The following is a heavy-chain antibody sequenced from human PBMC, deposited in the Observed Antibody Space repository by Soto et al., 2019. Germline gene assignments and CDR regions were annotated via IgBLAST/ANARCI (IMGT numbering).Heavy chain of an antibody. Sequence: QVQLVQSGAEVKKPGSSVKVSCKASGGTFSSYTISWVRQAPGQGLEWMGRIIPILGIANYAQKFQARVTITADNSTSTAYMELSSLRSEDTAVYYCASSVVAAPYYYYYYMSVWGKGTTVTVSS. V-gene: IGHV1-69*02. CDR1: GGTFSSYT. CDR2: IIPILGIA. J-gene: IGHJ6*03. D-gene: IGHD2-15*01. CDR3: ASSVVAAPYYYYYYMSV.